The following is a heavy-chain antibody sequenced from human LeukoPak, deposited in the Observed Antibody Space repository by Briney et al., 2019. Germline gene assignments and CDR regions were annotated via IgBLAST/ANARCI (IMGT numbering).Heavy chain of an antibody. V-gene: IGHV3-30*02. CDR3: AKGRIAAAGTI. J-gene: IGHJ4*02. CDR1: GFTFSSYG. Sequence: GGSLRLSCAASGFTFSSYGMHWVRQAPGKGLEWVAVIWYDGSNKYYADSVKGRFTISRDNSKNTLYLQMNSLRAEDTAVYYCAKGRIAAAGTIWGQGTLVTVSS. D-gene: IGHD6-13*01. CDR2: IWYDGSNK.